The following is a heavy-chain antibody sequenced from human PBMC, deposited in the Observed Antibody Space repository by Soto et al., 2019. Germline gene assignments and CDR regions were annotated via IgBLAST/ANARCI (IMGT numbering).Heavy chain of an antibody. CDR3: AKAYFVWSSEQPYYFDY. CDR1: GFTFSNYA. CDR2: ISGSGGRA. J-gene: IGHJ4*02. Sequence: EVQLLDSGGGLVQPGGSLRLSCAASGFTFSNYAMTWVRQGPGKGLEWVSGISGSGGRAYYADSVKGRSTISRDNSKSTLYLQMNSLRAEDTAVYYCAKAYFVWSSEQPYYFDYWGQGTLVTVSS. V-gene: IGHV3-23*01. D-gene: IGHD3-16*01.